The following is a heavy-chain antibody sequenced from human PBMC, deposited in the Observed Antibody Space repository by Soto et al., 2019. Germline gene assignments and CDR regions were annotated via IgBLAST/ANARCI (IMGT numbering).Heavy chain of an antibody. V-gene: IGHV1-18*01. CDR2: ISAYNGNT. J-gene: IGHJ4*02. CDR1: GYTFTSYG. Sequence: ASVKVSCKASGYTFTSYGISWVRQAPGQGLEWMGWISAYNGNTNYAQKLQGRVTMTTDTSTSTAYMELRSLRSNDTAVYYCARDYGETPLYYFDYWGQGTLVTVSS. CDR3: ARDYGETPLYYFDY. D-gene: IGHD4-17*01.